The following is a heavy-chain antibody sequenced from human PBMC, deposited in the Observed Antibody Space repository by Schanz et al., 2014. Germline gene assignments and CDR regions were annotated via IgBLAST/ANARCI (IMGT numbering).Heavy chain of an antibody. J-gene: IGHJ6*02. CDR3: YGMDV. Sequence: QVQLQESGPGLVKSSETLSLTCTVSGGSISSFYWGWIRQPAGKGLEWIGRIYTSGSTNYNPSLKSRVTSALDTSKNQFSLKLSSVTAADTAVYYCYGMDVWGQGTTVTVSS. CDR2: IYTSGST. V-gene: IGHV4-4*07. CDR1: GGSISSFY.